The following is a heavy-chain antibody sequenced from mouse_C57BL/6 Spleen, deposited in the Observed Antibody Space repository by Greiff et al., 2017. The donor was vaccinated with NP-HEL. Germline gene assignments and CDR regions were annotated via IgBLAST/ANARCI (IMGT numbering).Heavy chain of an antibody. J-gene: IGHJ1*03. Sequence: EVQVVESGPGLVKPSQSLSLTCSVTGYSITSGYYWNWIRQFPGNKLEWMGYISYDGSNNYNPSLKNRISITRDTSKNQFFLKLNSVTTEDTATYYCAGFTTGYWYFDVWGTGTTVTVSS. D-gene: IGHD1-1*01. CDR2: ISYDGSN. CDR3: AGFTTGYWYFDV. CDR1: GYSITSGYY. V-gene: IGHV3-6*01.